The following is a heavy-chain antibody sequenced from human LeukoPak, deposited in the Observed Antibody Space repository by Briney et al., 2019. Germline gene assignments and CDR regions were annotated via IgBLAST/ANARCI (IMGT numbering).Heavy chain of an antibody. CDR1: GGSISSYY. CDR2: IYYSGST. J-gene: IGHJ3*01. CDR3: AKGVRGGDYDAFDL. Sequence: PSETLSLTCTVSGGSISSYYWSWIRQPPGKGLEWIGYIYYSGSTNYNPSLKSRVTISVDTSKNQFSLKLSSVTAADTAVYHCAKGVRGGDYDAFDLWRQGTVVTVSS. V-gene: IGHV4-59*01. D-gene: IGHD4-17*01.